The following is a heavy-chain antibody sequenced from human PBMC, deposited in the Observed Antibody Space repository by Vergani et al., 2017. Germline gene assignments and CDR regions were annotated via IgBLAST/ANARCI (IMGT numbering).Heavy chain of an antibody. J-gene: IGHJ6*02. CDR2: ISPGDSDT. Sequence: EVQLVQSGEEVKKPGESLKISCKGSGYSFTSYWIGWVRQLPGKGLEWMGIISPGDSDTRYSTSFQGQVTISADKSISTAYLQWSSLKASDTAMYYCARYRYYYDSSGSLNYYYYYGMDVWGQGTTVTVSS. CDR3: ARYRYYYDSSGSLNYYYYYGMDV. V-gene: IGHV5-51*01. D-gene: IGHD3-22*01. CDR1: GYSFTSYW.